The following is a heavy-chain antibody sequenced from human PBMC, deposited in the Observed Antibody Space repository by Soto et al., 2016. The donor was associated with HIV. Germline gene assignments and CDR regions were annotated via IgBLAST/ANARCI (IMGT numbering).Heavy chain of an antibody. D-gene: IGHD6-19*01. CDR2: IYYSGST. J-gene: IGHJ3*02. CDR3: ARGKGWLVQMVDDAFDI. Sequence: QVQLQESGPGLVKPSETLSLTCTVSGGSISSYYWSWIRQPPGKGLEWIAYIYYSGSTNYNPSLKSRVTISVDTSKNQFSLKLSSVTAADTAVYYCARGKGWLVQMVDDAFDIWGQGTMVTVSS. CDR1: GGSISSYY. V-gene: IGHV4-59*01.